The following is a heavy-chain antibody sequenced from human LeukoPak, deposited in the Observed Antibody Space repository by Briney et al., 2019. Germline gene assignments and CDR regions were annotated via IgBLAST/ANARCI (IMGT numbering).Heavy chain of an antibody. D-gene: IGHD6-13*01. Sequence: GGSLRLSCAASGFNFSSYSMNWVRQAPGKGLEWVSSISSSSSYIYYADSVKGRFTISRDNAKNSLYLQMNSLRAEDTAVYYCARGFESSSWFLDYWGQGTLVTVSS. V-gene: IGHV3-21*01. CDR3: ARGFESSSWFLDY. CDR2: ISSSSSYI. CDR1: GFNFSSYS. J-gene: IGHJ4*02.